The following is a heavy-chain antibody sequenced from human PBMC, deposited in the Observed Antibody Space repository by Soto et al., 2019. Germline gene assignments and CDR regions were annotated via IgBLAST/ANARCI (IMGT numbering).Heavy chain of an antibody. CDR1: GFTFSSYS. CDR2: ISSSSSTM. J-gene: IGHJ6*02. Sequence: GGSLRLSCAASGFTFSSYSMNWVRQAPGKGLEWVSYISSSSSTMYYADSVKGRFTISRDNAKNSLYLQMNSLRDEDTAVYYCAREEQDYGDYVNHYYYGMDVWGQGTTVTVSS. D-gene: IGHD4-17*01. CDR3: AREEQDYGDYVNHYYYGMDV. V-gene: IGHV3-48*02.